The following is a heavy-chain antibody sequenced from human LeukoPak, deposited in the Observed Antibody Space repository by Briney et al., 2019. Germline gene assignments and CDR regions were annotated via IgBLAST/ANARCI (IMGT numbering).Heavy chain of an antibody. CDR2: IHSTGST. D-gene: IGHD1-26*01. V-gene: IGHV4-59*11. CDR3: ARDGYSGSSLFDY. J-gene: IGHJ4*02. Sequence: SETLFLTCTVSGGSINSHFWSWIRQPPGKGLEWIGYIHSTGSTNYNPSLKSRVTISVDTSRNQFSLKLSSVTAADTAVYYCARDGYSGSSLFDYWGQGALVTVSS. CDR1: GGSINSHF.